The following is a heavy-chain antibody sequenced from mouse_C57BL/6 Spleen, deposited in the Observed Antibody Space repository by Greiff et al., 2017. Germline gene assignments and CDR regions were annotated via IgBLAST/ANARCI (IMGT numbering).Heavy chain of an antibody. Sequence: EVKLMESGGGLVQPGGSLKLSCAASGFTFSDYYMYWVRQTPEKRLEWVAYISNGGGSTYYPDTVKGRFTISRDNAKNTLYLQMSRLKSEDTAMYYCAREGTTVRYAMDYWGQGTSVTVSS. V-gene: IGHV5-12*01. D-gene: IGHD1-1*01. CDR3: AREGTTVRYAMDY. J-gene: IGHJ4*01. CDR2: ISNGGGST. CDR1: GFTFSDYY.